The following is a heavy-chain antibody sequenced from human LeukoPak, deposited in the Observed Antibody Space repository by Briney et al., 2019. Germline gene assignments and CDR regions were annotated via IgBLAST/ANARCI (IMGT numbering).Heavy chain of an antibody. D-gene: IGHD1-1*01. J-gene: IGHJ4*02. CDR3: ARGPELERFDY. Sequence: ASVTVSCKASGGTFSSYAISWVRQAPGQGLEWMGGISPIFGTANYAQKFQGRVTITTDESTSTAYMELSSLRSEDTAVYYCARGPELERFDYWGQGTLVTASS. V-gene: IGHV1-69*05. CDR1: GGTFSSYA. CDR2: ISPIFGTA.